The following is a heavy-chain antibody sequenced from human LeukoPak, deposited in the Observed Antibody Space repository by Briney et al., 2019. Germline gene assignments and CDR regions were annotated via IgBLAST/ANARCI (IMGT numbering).Heavy chain of an antibody. Sequence: SETLSLTCTVSGYSISSGYYWGWIRQPPGKGLEWIGSLYHSGSTYYNPSLKSRVTVSVDTSKNQFSLKLSSVTAADTAVYYCARAGPGGWYGYYFDYWGQGTLVTVSS. D-gene: IGHD6-19*01. CDR2: LYHSGST. J-gene: IGHJ4*02. CDR1: GYSISSGYY. CDR3: ARAGPGGWYGYYFDY. V-gene: IGHV4-38-2*02.